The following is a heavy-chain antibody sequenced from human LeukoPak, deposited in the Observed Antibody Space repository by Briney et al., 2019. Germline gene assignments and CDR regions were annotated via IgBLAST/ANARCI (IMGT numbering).Heavy chain of an antibody. CDR2: INQGGNEK. CDR1: GYTFSGYW. V-gene: IGHV3-7*01. Sequence: GGSLRLSCAASGYTFSGYWMSWVRQAPGKGLEWVANINQGGNEKYYVDSVKGRFTISRDNAKNSLYLQMNSLRAEDTAVYFCAQGYSGLSLWGQGTMVTVSS. D-gene: IGHD5-12*01. J-gene: IGHJ3*01. CDR3: AQGYSGLSL.